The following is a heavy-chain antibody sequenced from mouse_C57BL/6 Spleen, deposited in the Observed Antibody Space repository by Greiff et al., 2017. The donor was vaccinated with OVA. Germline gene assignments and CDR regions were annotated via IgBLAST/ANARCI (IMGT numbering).Heavy chain of an antibody. D-gene: IGHD2-5*01. Sequence: QVQLKESGPELVKPGASVKISCKASGYAFSSSWMNWVKQRPGKGLEWIGRIYPGDGDTNYNGKFKGKATLTADKSSSTAYMQLSSLTSEDSAVYFCARDYSNRSWYVDVWGTGTTVTVSS. CDR2: IYPGDGDT. J-gene: IGHJ1*03. V-gene: IGHV1-82*01. CDR3: ARDYSNRSWYVDV. CDR1: GYAFSSSW.